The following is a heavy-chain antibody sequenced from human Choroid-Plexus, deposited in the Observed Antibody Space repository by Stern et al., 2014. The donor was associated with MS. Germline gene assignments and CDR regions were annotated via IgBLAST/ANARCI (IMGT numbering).Heavy chain of an antibody. CDR2: ISYDGNHK. Sequence: DQLVESGGAVVQPGRSLRLSCAASGFTFSSYGMHWVRQAPGKGLEWVTVISYDGNHKYYADSVKGRFTISRDNSKNTLHLQMNSVTPDDTAIYYCARDYEDTSMLFDHWGQGTLVTVSS. J-gene: IGHJ4*02. D-gene: IGHD2-8*01. CDR1: GFTFSSYG. V-gene: IGHV3-30*03. CDR3: ARDYEDTSMLFDH.